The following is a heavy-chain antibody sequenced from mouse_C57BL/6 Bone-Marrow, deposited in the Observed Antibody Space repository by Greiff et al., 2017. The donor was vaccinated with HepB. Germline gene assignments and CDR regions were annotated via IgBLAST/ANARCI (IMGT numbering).Heavy chain of an antibody. Sequence: EVKLMESGPGLVKPSQSLSLTCSVTGYSITSGYYWNWIRQFPGNKLEWMGYISYDGSNNYNPSLKNRISITRDTSKNQFFLKLNSVTTEDTATYYCARDEGIITTVVDYAMDYWGQGTSVTVSS. CDR2: ISYDGSN. J-gene: IGHJ4*01. D-gene: IGHD1-1*01. V-gene: IGHV3-6*01. CDR1: GYSITSGYY. CDR3: ARDEGIITTVVDYAMDY.